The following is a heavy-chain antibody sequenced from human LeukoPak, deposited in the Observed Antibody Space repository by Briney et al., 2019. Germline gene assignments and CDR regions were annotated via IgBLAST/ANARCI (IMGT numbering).Heavy chain of an antibody. D-gene: IGHD2-2*01. CDR1: GFTVSSNY. V-gene: IGHV3-66*02. CDR2: IYSGGST. J-gene: IGHJ3*02. Sequence: PGGSLRLSCAAPGFTVSSNYMSWVRQAPGKGLERVSVIYSGGSTYYADSVKGRFTISRDNSKNTLYLQLNSLRAEDTAVYYCARDEYCSSTSCLDAFDIWGQGTMVTVSS. CDR3: ARDEYCSSTSCLDAFDI.